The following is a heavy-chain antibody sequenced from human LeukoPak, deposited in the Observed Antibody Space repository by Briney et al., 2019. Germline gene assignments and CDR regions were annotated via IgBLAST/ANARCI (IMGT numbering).Heavy chain of an antibody. Sequence: ASVKVSCKASGYTFTSYDMNWVRQATGQGLEWMGWMNPNSGNTGYAQKFQGRVTMTRNTSISTAYMELSSLRSEDTAVYYCARGRAVLLWFGELFNWFDPWGQGTLVTVSS. V-gene: IGHV1-8*01. J-gene: IGHJ5*02. CDR3: ARGRAVLLWFGELFNWFDP. D-gene: IGHD3-10*01. CDR2: MNPNSGNT. CDR1: GYTFTSYD.